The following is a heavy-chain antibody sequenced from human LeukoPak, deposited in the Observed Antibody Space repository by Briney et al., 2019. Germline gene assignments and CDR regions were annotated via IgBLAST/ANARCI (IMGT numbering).Heavy chain of an antibody. D-gene: IGHD4-17*01. CDR3: AGTTWGLLAWFDP. J-gene: IGHJ5*02. V-gene: IGHV4-39*07. Sequence: SETLSLTCTVSGGSISSSSYYWGWIRQPPGKGLEWIGSTYYSGSTYYNPSLKSRVTISVYTAKNQFSLKLSSVTAADTAVYYCAGTTWGLLAWFDPWGQGTLVTVSS. CDR1: GGSISSSSYY. CDR2: TYYSGST.